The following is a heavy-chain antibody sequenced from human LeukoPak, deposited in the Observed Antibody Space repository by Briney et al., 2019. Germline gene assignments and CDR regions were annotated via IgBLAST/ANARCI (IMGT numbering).Heavy chain of an antibody. D-gene: IGHD2-15*01. V-gene: IGHV6-1*01. J-gene: IGHJ5*02. CDR1: GDSVSSNSAA. Sequence: SQTLSLTCAISGDSVSSNSAAWNWIRQSPSRGLEWLGRTYYRSKWYNDYAVSVKSRITINPDTSKNQFSLQLNSVTPEDTAVYYCAREGYCSGGSCYYWFDPWGQGTLVTVSS. CDR3: AREGYCSGGSCYYWFDP. CDR2: TYYRSKWYN.